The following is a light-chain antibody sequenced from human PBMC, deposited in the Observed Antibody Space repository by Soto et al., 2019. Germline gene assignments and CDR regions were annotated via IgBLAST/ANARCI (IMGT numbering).Light chain of an antibody. CDR3: QQLKTYPFT. V-gene: IGKV1-13*02. CDR1: QGISSA. Sequence: AIQLTQSPSSLSASVGDRVSITCRASQGISSALAWYQHKPGKAPKILIYDASSLQSGVPSRFSGSESGTECTLTISSLQPEDFAIYYCQQLKTYPFTFGQGTRLEIK. J-gene: IGKJ5*01. CDR2: DAS.